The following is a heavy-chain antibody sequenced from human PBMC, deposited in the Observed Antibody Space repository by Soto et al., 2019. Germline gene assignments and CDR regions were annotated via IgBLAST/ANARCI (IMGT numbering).Heavy chain of an antibody. CDR1: GGTFSSYT. D-gene: IGHD3-10*01. CDR3: AGEEYCYGSVAFFDY. Sequence: QVQLVQSGAEVKKPGSSVKVSCKASGGTFSSYTISWVRQAPGQGLEWMGRIIPILGIANYAQKFQGRVTITADKSTSTAYMELSSLRSEDTAVDCCAGEEYCYGSVAFFDYWGHGSLVTVSA. J-gene: IGHJ4*01. V-gene: IGHV1-69*08. CDR2: IIPILGIA.